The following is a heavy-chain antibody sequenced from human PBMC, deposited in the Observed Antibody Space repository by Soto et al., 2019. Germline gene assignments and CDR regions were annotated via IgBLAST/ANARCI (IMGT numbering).Heavy chain of an antibody. Sequence: GASVKVSCTASGGTFSSYAISWVRQAPGQGLEWMGGIIPIFGTANYAQKFQGRVTITADESTSTAYMELSSPRSEDTAVFYCARHGGRWLQFFDYWGQGTLVTVSS. CDR2: IIPIFGTA. CDR1: GGTFSSYA. CDR3: ARHGGRWLQFFDY. D-gene: IGHD5-12*01. J-gene: IGHJ4*02. V-gene: IGHV1-69*13.